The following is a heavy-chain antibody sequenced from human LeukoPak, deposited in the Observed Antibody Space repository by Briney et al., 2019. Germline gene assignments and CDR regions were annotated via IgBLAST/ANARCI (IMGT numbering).Heavy chain of an antibody. CDR2: TYYRSKWYN. D-gene: IGHD2-15*01. CDR3: ARERLYCSGGSCYWTSTFDY. CDR1: GDSVSSNSAA. V-gene: IGHV6-1*01. Sequence: SQTLSLTCAISGDSVSSNSAAWNWIRQSPSRGLEWLGSTYYRSKWYNDYAVSVKSRITINPDTSKNQFSLQLNSVTPEDTAVYYCARERLYCSGGSCYWTSTFDYWGQGTLVTVSS. J-gene: IGHJ4*02.